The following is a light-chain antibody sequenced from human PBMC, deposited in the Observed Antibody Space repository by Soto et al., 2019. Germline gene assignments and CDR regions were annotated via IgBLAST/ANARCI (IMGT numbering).Light chain of an antibody. J-gene: IGKJ1*01. CDR3: QQRSNWPVT. CDR2: DAS. CDR1: QSVSSY. Sequence: EIVLKQSPATLSLSPGEGATLSCRASQSVSSYLAWYQQKPGQARRLLIYDASNRATGIPARFSGSGSGTDFTLIISSLEPEDFAVYYCQQRSNWPVTFGLGTKV. V-gene: IGKV3-11*01.